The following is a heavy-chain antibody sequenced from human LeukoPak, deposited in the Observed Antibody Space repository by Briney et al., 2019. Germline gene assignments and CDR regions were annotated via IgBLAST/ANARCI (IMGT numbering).Heavy chain of an antibody. CDR3: ARAPMYSSGWYGIDY. D-gene: IGHD6-19*01. V-gene: IGHV1-2*06. CDR1: GYTFTGYY. J-gene: IGHJ4*02. CDR2: INPIHGGT. Sequence: ASVKVSCKASGYTFTGYYMHWVRQAPGQGLEWMGRINPIHGGTNYAQRFQGRVTMARDTSISTAYMELRSLRSDDTAVYYCARAPMYSSGWYGIDYWGQGTLVTVSS.